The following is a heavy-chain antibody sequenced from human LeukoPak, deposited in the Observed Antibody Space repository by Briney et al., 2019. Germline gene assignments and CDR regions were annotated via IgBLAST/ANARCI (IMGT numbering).Heavy chain of an antibody. CDR3: AKDRYSSTTCSPDY. CDR2: ISGSGGST. J-gene: IGHJ4*02. Sequence: GGSLRLSCAASGFTFSNYAMDWVRQAPGKGLEWVSGISGSGGSTHYADSVKGHFTISRDNSKNTLYVQLNSLRAEDTAVYYCAKDRYSSTTCSPDYWGQGTLVTVSS. D-gene: IGHD2-2*01. V-gene: IGHV3-23*01. CDR1: GFTFSNYA.